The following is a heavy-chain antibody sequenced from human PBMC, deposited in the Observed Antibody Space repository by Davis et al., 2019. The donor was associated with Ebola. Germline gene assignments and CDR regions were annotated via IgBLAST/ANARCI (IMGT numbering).Heavy chain of an antibody. Sequence: MPSETLSLTCTVSGGSISSYYWSWIRQPPGKGLEWIGYIYYSGSTNYNPSLKSRATISVDTSKNQFSLKLSSVTAADTAVYYCARLEASSSGWTRDHGAFDIWGQGTMVTVSS. J-gene: IGHJ3*02. D-gene: IGHD6-19*01. CDR3: ARLEASSSGWTRDHGAFDI. CDR1: GGSISSYY. CDR2: IYYSGST. V-gene: IGHV4-59*08.